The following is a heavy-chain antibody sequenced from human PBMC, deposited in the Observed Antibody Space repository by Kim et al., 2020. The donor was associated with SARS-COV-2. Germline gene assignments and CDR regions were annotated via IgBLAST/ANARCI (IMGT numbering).Heavy chain of an antibody. CDR3: ARGAAARPNYYYYYMDV. V-gene: IGHV4-34*01. CDR2: INHSGST. Sequence: SETLSLTCAVYGGSFSGYYWSWIRQPPGKGLEWIGEINHSGSTNYNPSLKSRVTISVDTSKNQFSLKLSSVTAADTAVYYCARGAAARPNYYYYYMDVWGKGTPVTVSS. D-gene: IGHD6-6*01. CDR1: GGSFSGYY. J-gene: IGHJ6*03.